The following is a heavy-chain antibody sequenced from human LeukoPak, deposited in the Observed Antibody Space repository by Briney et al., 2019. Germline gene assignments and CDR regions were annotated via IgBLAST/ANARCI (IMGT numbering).Heavy chain of an antibody. Sequence: GGSLRLSCAASGFTFSSYGMHWVRQAPGKGLEWVAVIWYDGSNKYCADSVKGRFTISRDNSKNTLYLQMNSLRAEDTAVYYCARAGYSNYYYYGMDVWGQGTTVTVSS. CDR1: GFTFSSYG. CDR2: IWYDGSNK. V-gene: IGHV3-33*01. D-gene: IGHD4-4*01. CDR3: ARAGYSNYYYYGMDV. J-gene: IGHJ6*02.